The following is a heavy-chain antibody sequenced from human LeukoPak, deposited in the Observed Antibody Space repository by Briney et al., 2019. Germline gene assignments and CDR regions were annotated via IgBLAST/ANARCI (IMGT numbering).Heavy chain of an antibody. CDR3: ARGSDTVFGVARDGFDH. CDR2: IRSKPYGGTT. CDR1: GFTFSSYW. Sequence: GGSLRLSCAASGFTFSSYWMNWARQAPGKGLEWVGFIRSKPYGGTTEYAASVKGRFTISRDDSKTIAYLQMNSLKTEDTAVYYCARGSDTVFGVARDGFDHWGQGTLVTVSS. D-gene: IGHD3-3*01. J-gene: IGHJ4*02. V-gene: IGHV3-49*04.